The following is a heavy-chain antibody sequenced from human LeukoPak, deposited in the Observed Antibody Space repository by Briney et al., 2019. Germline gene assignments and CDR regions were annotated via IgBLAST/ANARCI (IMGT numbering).Heavy chain of an antibody. V-gene: IGHV1-18*01. CDR2: ISAYNGNT. CDR1: GYTFTSYG. CDR3: ARDYYDSSGYLRDY. J-gene: IGHJ4*02. Sequence: ASVKVSCKASGYTFTSYGISWVRQAPGQGLEGMGCISAYNGNTNYAQKLQGRITMTTDTSTSTAYMDLRSLRSDDTAVYYCARDYYDSSGYLRDYWGQGTLVTVSS. D-gene: IGHD3-22*01.